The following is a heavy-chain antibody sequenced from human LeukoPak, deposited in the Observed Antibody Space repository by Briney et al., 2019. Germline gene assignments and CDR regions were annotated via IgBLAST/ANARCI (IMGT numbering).Heavy chain of an antibody. Sequence: PSETLSLTCTVSGGSISSGSYYWSWIRQPAGKGLEWIGRIYTSGSTNYNPSLKSRVTISVDTSKNQFSLKLSSVTAADTAVYYCARATTTRIVGATGAFYYYYYMDVWGKGTTVTISS. CDR3: ARATTTRIVGATGAFYYYYYMDV. D-gene: IGHD1-26*01. J-gene: IGHJ6*03. V-gene: IGHV4-61*02. CDR1: GGSISSGSYY. CDR2: IYTSGST.